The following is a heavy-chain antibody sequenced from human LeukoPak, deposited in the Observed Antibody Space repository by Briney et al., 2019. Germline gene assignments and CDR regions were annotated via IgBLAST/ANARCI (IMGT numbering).Heavy chain of an antibody. V-gene: IGHV1-69*01. CDR2: IIPIFGTA. CDR1: GGTFSSYA. Sequence: SVKVSCKASGGTFSSYAFSWVRQAPGQGLEWMGGIIPIFGTANYAQKFQGRVTITADESTSTAYMELSSLRSEDTAVYYCARVVAGLVLNWFDPWGQGTLVTVSS. J-gene: IGHJ5*02. D-gene: IGHD6-19*01. CDR3: ARVVAGLVLNWFDP.